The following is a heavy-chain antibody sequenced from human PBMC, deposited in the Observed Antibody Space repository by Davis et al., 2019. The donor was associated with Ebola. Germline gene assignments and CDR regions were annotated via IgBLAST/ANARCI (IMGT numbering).Heavy chain of an antibody. CDR3: ARKLYYYGMDV. V-gene: IGHV3-33*01. CDR2: IWYDGSNK. Sequence: GGSLRLSCAASGFTSSSYGMHWVRQAPGKGLEWVAVIWYDGSNKYYADSVKGRFTIPRDTSKNTLYLQMNSLRAEDTAVYYCARKLYYYGMDVWGQGTTVTVSS. J-gene: IGHJ6*02. CDR1: GFTSSSYG.